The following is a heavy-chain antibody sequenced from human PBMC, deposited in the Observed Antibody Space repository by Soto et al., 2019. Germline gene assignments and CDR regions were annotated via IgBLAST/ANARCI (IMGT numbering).Heavy chain of an antibody. J-gene: IGHJ4*02. Sequence: SETLSLTCTVSGGSISSYYWSLIRQPPGRGLELIGNIYYLGSTNYNPSLESRVTISVDTSKNQFSLKLSSVTAADTAVYYCARHTPAISISDHWGQGTLVTVSS. D-gene: IGHD2-15*01. CDR3: ARHTPAISISDH. CDR1: GGSISSYY. V-gene: IGHV4-59*08. CDR2: IYYLGST.